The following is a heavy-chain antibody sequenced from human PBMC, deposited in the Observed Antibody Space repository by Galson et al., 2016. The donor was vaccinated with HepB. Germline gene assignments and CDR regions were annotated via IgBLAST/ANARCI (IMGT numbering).Heavy chain of an antibody. CDR1: RFIFSSHS. V-gene: IGHV3-30*03. CDR3: ASPQRFGESTLDS. D-gene: IGHD3-10*01. J-gene: IGHJ4*02. Sequence: SLRLSCAASRFIFSSHSMSWVRQAPGKGLEWVAVISFDEDNQHYADSVRGRFTISRDNSKNTLYLQMNSLRSEDTAVYFCASPQRFGESTLDSWGQGTLVTVSS. CDR2: ISFDEDNQ.